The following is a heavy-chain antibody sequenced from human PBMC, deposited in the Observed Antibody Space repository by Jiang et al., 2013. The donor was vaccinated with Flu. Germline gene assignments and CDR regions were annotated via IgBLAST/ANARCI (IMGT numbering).Heavy chain of an antibody. CDR3: ARGYFGVDV. J-gene: IGHJ6*02. CDR2: IDAGNGNT. Sequence: GAEVKKPGASVKISCKASGYTFTTYAIHWVRQAPGQRLESMGWIDAGNGNTKYSQKFQDRVTIARDTSASTAYMDLSSLTSEDTAVYYCARGYFGVDVWGQGTTVTVSS. CDR1: GYTFTTYA. V-gene: IGHV1-3*01.